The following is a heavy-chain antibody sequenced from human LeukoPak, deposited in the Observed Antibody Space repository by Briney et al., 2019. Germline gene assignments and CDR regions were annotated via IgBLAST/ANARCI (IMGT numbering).Heavy chain of an antibody. CDR1: GFTFSSYA. V-gene: IGHV3-23*01. J-gene: IGHJ4*02. D-gene: IGHD3-10*01. CDR2: ISGSGGST. CDR3: ARVRVGAYDFEY. Sequence: GGSLRLSCAASGFTFSSYAMSWVRQAPGKGLEWVSGISGSGGSTYYADSVKGRFTISRDNSKNTLYLQMNSLRAEDTAVYYCARVRVGAYDFEYWGQGTLVTVSS.